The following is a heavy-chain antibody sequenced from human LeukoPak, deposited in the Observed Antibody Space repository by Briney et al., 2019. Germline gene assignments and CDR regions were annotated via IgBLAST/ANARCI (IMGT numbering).Heavy chain of an antibody. V-gene: IGHV3-15*01. D-gene: IGHD3-10*01. CDR1: GFTFINAW. J-gene: IGHJ4*02. Sequence: GGSLRLSCAASGFTFINAWMSWVRQAPGKGLEWVGHIKSKGSGGTTDYAAPVKGRFTISRDNSKNTLYLQMNSLRAEDTAVYYCAGSYYNVFDYWGQGTLVTVSS. CDR3: AGSYYNVFDY. CDR2: IKSKGSGGTT.